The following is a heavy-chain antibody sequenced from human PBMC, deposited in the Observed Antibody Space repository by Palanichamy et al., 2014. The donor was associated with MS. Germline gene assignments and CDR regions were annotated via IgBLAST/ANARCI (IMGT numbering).Heavy chain of an antibody. CDR3: ARAVGATDVDY. CDR2: IYSSGST. Sequence: QVQLQESGPGLVKPSETLSLTCTVSGGPISGYYWSWIRQPPGKGLEWIGYIYSSGSTDSNPSLKSRVTISLDTSKNQFSLKLSSVTAADTAVYFCARAVGATDVDYRGQGTLVTVSS. J-gene: IGHJ4*02. V-gene: IGHV4-59*01. CDR1: GGPISGYY. D-gene: IGHD1-26*01.